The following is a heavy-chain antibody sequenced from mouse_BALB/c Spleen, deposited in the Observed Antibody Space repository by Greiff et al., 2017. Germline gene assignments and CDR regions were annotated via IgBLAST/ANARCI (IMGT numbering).Heavy chain of an antibody. Sequence: EVQLVESGGGLVKPGGSLKLSCAASGFTFSDYYMYWVRQTPEKRLEWVATISDGGSYTYYPDSVKGRFTISRDNAKNNLYLQMSSLKSEDTAMYYCARDRGSSHPYYAMDYWGQGTSVTVSS. V-gene: IGHV5-4*02. CDR3: ARDRGSSHPYYAMDY. J-gene: IGHJ4*01. D-gene: IGHD1-1*01. CDR1: GFTFSDYY. CDR2: ISDGGSYT.